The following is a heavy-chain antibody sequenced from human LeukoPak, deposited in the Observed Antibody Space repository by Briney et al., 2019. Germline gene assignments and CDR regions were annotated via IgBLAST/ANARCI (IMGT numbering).Heavy chain of an antibody. CDR3: VRTMTREWGGWYDNDY. Sequence: SETLSLTCTVSGSSVSNHWWIWIRQPAGKGLEWIGRISSRGYTNYNPSLKSRVAMSVDRSKNQFSLKLNSVTAADTAVYYCVRTMTREWGGWYDNDYWGRGTLVTVSS. V-gene: IGHV4-4*07. D-gene: IGHD6-19*01. CDR1: GSSVSNHW. CDR2: ISSRGYT. J-gene: IGHJ4*03.